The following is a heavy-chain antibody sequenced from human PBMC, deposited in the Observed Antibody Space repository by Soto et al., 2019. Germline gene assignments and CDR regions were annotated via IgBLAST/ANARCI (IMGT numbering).Heavy chain of an antibody. D-gene: IGHD1-26*01. CDR2: LIPFFNTS. J-gene: IGHJ5*02. CDR3: ARESAYGGNPWAFDP. V-gene: IGHV1-69*01. CDR1: GDTFSSYA. Sequence: QEQLVQSGAEVKKPGSSVKVSCKASGDTFSSYAISWVRQAPGQGLDWMGGLIPFFNTSNYGQKFKGRVTITADESTSTAYMELSSLRADDTAMYYCARESAYGGNPWAFDPWGQGTLVIVSS.